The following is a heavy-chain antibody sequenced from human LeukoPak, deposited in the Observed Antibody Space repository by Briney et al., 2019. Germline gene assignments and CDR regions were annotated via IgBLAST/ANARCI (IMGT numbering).Heavy chain of an antibody. J-gene: IGHJ4*02. V-gene: IGHV4-59*02. CDR2: LYYSGST. CDR1: GDSVSRDS. Sequence: KPSETLSLTCTVSGDSVSRDSWSWIRQAPGKGLEWIGDLYYSGSTNYDPSLKSRVTISLDTSKNQFSLKLTSVTAADTAVYYCARIIAGRLDFWDQGTLVTVSS. CDR3: ARIIAGRLDF. D-gene: IGHD6-6*01.